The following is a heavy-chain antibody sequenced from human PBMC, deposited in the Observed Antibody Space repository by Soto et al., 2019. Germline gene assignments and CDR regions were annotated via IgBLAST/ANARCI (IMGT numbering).Heavy chain of an antibody. J-gene: IGHJ4*02. D-gene: IGHD3-10*01. CDR2: ISASGTNT. CDR1: GFTFSNYA. V-gene: IGHV3-23*01. CDR3: AKEYYHDAGPDS. Sequence: PGGSLRLSCAASGFTFSNYAMSWVRQAPGRGLEWVSGISASGTNTHYADSGKGRFTISRDNSKNTLYLQINSLRAEDTALFYCAKEYYHDAGPDSWGQGTQVTSPQ.